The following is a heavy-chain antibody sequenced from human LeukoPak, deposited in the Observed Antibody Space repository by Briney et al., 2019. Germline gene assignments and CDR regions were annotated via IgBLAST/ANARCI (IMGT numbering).Heavy chain of an antibody. CDR3: TRERFMVCRVMDND. V-gene: IGHV3-15*01. J-gene: IGHJ4*02. CDR2: IKSKTDGGTT. D-gene: IGHD3/OR15-3a*01. Sequence: GALKLSFAPSGFPSVIPWMSGVRQAPGKGLEWVGRIKSKTDGGTTDYAAPVKGRFTISRADSENTLFLQMNSLKTENAALYYCTRERFMVCRVMDNDWGQGTLVTVSS. CDR1: GFPSVIPW.